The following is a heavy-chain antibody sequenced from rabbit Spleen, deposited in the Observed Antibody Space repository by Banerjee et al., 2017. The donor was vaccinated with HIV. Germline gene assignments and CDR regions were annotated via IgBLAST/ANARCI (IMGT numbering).Heavy chain of an antibody. Sequence: QEQLVESGGGLVQPEGSLTLTCKVSGFTIGSSYYMCWVRQAPGKGPEWIACIAGGDGNTYYASWVNGRFSISRSTSLNTVTLQMTSLTAADTATYFCARGAVYDAYGYAMNLWGPGTLVTVS. D-gene: IGHD6-1*01. CDR1: GFTIGSSYY. V-gene: IGHV1S47*01. CDR3: ARGAVYDAYGYAMNL. CDR2: IAGGDGNT. J-gene: IGHJ4*01.